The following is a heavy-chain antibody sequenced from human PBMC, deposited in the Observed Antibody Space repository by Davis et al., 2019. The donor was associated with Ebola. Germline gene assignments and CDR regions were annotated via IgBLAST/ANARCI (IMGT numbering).Heavy chain of an antibody. CDR3: AGIVVPAADGYYYYYMDV. CDR2: IYYSGST. Sequence: SETLSLTCTVSGGSVSSGSYYWSWIRQPPGKGLEWIGYIYYSGSTNYNPSLKSRATISVDTSKNQFSLKLSSVTAADTAVYYCAGIVVPAADGYYYYYMDVWGKGTTVTVSS. J-gene: IGHJ6*03. CDR1: GGSVSSGSYY. V-gene: IGHV4-61*01. D-gene: IGHD2-2*01.